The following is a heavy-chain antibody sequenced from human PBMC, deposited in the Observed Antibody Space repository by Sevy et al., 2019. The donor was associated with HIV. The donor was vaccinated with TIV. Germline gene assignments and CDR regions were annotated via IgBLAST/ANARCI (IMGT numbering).Heavy chain of an antibody. V-gene: IGHV3-30*04. CDR2: ISFDASNK. J-gene: IGHJ1*01. D-gene: IGHD1-1*01. Sequence: GGFLRLYCAASGFTFSRYSMHWVRQAPGKGLECVATISFDASNKHYADSVKGRFTISRDNFQNSLFLQMNSLRPEDTAVYYCALERLSSDVAEYFQNWGQGTLVTVSS. CDR3: ALERLSSDVAEYFQN. CDR1: GFTFSRYS.